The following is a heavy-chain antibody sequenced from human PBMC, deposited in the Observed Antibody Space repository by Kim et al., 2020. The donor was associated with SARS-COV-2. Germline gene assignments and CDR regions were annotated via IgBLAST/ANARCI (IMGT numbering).Heavy chain of an antibody. D-gene: IGHD4-17*01. V-gene: IGHV5-10-1*01. CDR3: ARNADYGGNSASSNWFDP. Sequence: GESLKISCKGSGYSFTSYWISWVRQMPGKGLEWMGRIDPSDSYTNYSPSFQGHVTISADKSISTAYLQWSSLKASDTAMYYCARNADYGGNSASSNWFDPWGQGTLVTVSS. CDR1: GYSFTSYW. CDR2: IDPSDSYT. J-gene: IGHJ5*02.